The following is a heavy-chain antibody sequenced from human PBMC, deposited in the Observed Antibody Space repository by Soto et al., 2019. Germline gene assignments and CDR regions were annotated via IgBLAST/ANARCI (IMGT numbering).Heavy chain of an antibody. V-gene: IGHV1-8*01. CDR1: GYTFTSYY. J-gene: IGHJ6*03. CDR2: MNPNSGNT. CDR3: ARGLHWNYYYYMDV. D-gene: IGHD3-3*01. Sequence: GASVKVSCKASGYTFTSYYINWVQQSPGQGLEWMGWMNPNSGNTGYAQKFQGRVTMTRNTSISTAYMELSSLRSEDTAVYYCARGLHWNYYYYMDVWGKGTTVTVSS.